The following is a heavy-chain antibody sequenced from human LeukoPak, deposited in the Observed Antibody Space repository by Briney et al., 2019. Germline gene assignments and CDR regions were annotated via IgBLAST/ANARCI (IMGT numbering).Heavy chain of an antibody. CDR1: GESFSAYF. V-gene: IGHV4-34*01. J-gene: IGHJ4*03. D-gene: IGHD6-6*01. CDR3: ATRSSTLAAARCLDD. Sequence: SETLSLTCAVHGESFSAYFWSWIRQVPGKGLEWIGEIDHRGSSNYNPPLKSRATISVDTSKNHFSLSLTSVTAADTAVYYCATRSSTLAAARCLDDWGQGTVVTVSS. CDR2: IDHRGSS.